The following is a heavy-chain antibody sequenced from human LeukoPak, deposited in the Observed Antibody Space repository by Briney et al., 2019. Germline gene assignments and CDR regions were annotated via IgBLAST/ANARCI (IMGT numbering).Heavy chain of an antibody. D-gene: IGHD1-1*01. CDR2: IKQDGSDK. CDR3: VRGSRQHSR. J-gene: IGHJ3*01. CDR1: GFTFTTYW. V-gene: IGHV3-7*01. Sequence: PGRSLRLSCAAAGFTFTTYWMTCVRQAPGKGLEWVANIKQDGSDKYYVDSVKGRFTISRDNARKSVYLQMNSLRAEDTAVYYCVRGSRQHSRWGQGTLVSVSS.